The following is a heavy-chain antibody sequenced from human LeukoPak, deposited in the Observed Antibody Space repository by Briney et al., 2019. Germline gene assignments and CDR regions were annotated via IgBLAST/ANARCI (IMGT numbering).Heavy chain of an antibody. J-gene: IGHJ4*02. V-gene: IGHV4-59*02. CDR1: GDSVTGYF. Sequence: SETLSLTCTVFGDSVTGYFLNWVRQPPGKGLEWIGHIYKIGTTNYNPSLKSRLTISADTSKNLFSLRLTSLTAADTAVYYCARARMGPVPSDSWGQGILVTVSS. CDR2: IYKIGTT. CDR3: ARARMGPVPSDS. D-gene: IGHD2-8*01.